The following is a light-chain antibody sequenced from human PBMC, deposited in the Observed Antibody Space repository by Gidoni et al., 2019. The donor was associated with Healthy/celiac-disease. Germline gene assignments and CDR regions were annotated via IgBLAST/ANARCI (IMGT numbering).Light chain of an antibody. J-gene: IGLJ2*01. CDR3: QSADSSGTYVV. CDR1: ALPKQY. Sequence: SYELTQPTSMSVSPGQTARITCSGDALPKQYAYWYQQKPGQSPVLVIYKDSERPSGIPERFSGSSSGTTVTVNISGVQAEEEADYYCQSADSSGTYVVFGGGTKLTVL. V-gene: IGLV3-25*02. CDR2: KDS.